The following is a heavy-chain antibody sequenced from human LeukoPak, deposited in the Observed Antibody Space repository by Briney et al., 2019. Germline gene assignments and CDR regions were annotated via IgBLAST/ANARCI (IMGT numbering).Heavy chain of an antibody. D-gene: IGHD4-23*01. Sequence: ASVKVSCKASGYSFTDKYMHWVRQAPGQGLEWMGWINPNSGGTNYAQKFQGRVTMTTDTSMSTAYMELSSLRSDDTAVYYCARQGYGGHSRGAADYWGQGTLVTVSS. V-gene: IGHV1-2*02. J-gene: IGHJ4*02. CDR1: GYSFTDKY. CDR2: INPNSGGT. CDR3: ARQGYGGHSRGAADY.